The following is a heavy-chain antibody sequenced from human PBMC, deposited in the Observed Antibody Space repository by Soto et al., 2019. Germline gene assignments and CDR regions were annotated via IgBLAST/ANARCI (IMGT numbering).Heavy chain of an antibody. V-gene: IGHV5-10-1*01. J-gene: IGHJ3*02. CDR1: GYSFTSYW. CDR2: IDPSDSYT. Sequence: GESLKISCKGSGYSFTSYWISWVRQMPGKGLEWMGRIDPSDSYTNYSPSFQGHVTISADKSISTAYLQWSSLKASDTAMYYCARHTAYCGGDCNAFDIWGQGTMVTVSS. D-gene: IGHD2-21*02. CDR3: ARHTAYCGGDCNAFDI.